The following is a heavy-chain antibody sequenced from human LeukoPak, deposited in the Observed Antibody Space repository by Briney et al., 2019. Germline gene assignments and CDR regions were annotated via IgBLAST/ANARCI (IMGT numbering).Heavy chain of an antibody. J-gene: IGHJ4*02. CDR1: GGSISSYY. V-gene: IGHV4-4*07. Sequence: SGTLSLTCTVSGGSISSYYWSWIRQPAGKGLEWIGRIYTSGSTNYDPSLKSRVTMSVDTSKNQFSLKLSSVTAADTAVYYCARGDYSGYEGPFDYWGQGTLVTVSS. D-gene: IGHD5-12*01. CDR2: IYTSGST. CDR3: ARGDYSGYEGPFDY.